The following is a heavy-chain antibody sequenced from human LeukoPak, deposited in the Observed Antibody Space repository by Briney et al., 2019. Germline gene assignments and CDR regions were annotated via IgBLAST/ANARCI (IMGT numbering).Heavy chain of an antibody. J-gene: IGHJ4*02. CDR2: IWYDGSNK. V-gene: IGHV3-33*01. CDR1: GFTFSSYG. Sequence: GGSLRLSCAASGFTFSSYGMHWVRQAPGKGLEWVALIWYDGSNKYYADSVKGRFTISRDNSKNTLYLQMNSLRAEDTAVYYCARGPFYCSGDSCSHFDYWGQGTLVTVSS. D-gene: IGHD2-15*01. CDR3: ARGPFYCSGDSCSHFDY.